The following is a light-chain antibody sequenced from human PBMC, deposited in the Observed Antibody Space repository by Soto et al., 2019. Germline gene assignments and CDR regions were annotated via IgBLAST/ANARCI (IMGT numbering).Light chain of an antibody. CDR2: GAS. CDR3: QQYGSSSIT. CDR1: QSVSRRY. J-gene: IGKJ5*01. Sequence: ILLTQSPGTLSLSPGERATLSCRASQSVSRRYLAWYQQKPGQAPSVLIYGASSRATGIPDRFSGSGSGTDYTLTISRLEPEDVAVYYCQQYGSSSITFGQGTRLEIK. V-gene: IGKV3-20*01.